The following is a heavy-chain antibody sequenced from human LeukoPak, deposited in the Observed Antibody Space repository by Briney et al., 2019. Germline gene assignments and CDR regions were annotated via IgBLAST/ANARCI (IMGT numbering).Heavy chain of an antibody. CDR3: ARDRSTSRYYHGIDD. CDR1: DSTFSSFS. J-gene: IGHJ6*02. V-gene: IGHV3-21*01. CDR2: ISSRSAHI. D-gene: IGHD2-2*01. Sequence: GGSLRLSCAAPDSTFSSFSMRWVRQAPGKGLFWVAAISSRSAHIYYADSVKGRFTISRDNAKKSLYLEMNNLRADDTAVYYCARDRSTSRYYHGIDDWGQGTTVIVSS.